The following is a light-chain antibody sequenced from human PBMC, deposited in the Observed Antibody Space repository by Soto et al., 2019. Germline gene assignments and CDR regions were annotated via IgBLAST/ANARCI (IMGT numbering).Light chain of an antibody. CDR1: SSNIGAGYD. CDR2: GNN. J-gene: IGLJ1*01. Sequence: QSVLTQPPSLSGAPGQRVTISCTGSSSNIGAGYDVHWYQQLPGTAPKLLIYGNNNRPSGVPDRFSGSKSGTSASLAITGLQAEDEADYYCQSYDRSLSGSVFGTGTKVTVL. CDR3: QSYDRSLSGSV. V-gene: IGLV1-40*01.